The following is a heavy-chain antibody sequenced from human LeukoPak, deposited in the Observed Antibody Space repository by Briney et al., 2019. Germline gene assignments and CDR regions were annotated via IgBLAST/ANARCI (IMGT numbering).Heavy chain of an antibody. J-gene: IGHJ3*02. CDR2: INPNSGGT. Sequence: GASVKVSCKASGYTFTSYAMHWVRQAPGLRLEWMGWINPNSGGTNYAQKFQGRVTMTRDTSISTAYMELSRLRSDDTAVYYCARGLGEAFDIWGQGTMVTVSS. V-gene: IGHV1-2*02. D-gene: IGHD3-16*01. CDR3: ARGLGEAFDI. CDR1: GYTFTSYA.